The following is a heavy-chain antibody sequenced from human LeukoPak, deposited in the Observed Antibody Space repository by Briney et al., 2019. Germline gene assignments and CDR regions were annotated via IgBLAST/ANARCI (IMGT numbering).Heavy chain of an antibody. CDR1: GGSISSYY. V-gene: IGHV4-4*09. CDR3: ARHGRSTARYFDY. J-gene: IGHJ4*02. Sequence: SETLSLTCTVSGGSISSYYWSWIRQPPGKGLEWIGYIYTSGSTNYNPSLKSRVTISVDTSKNQFSLKLSSVTAADTAVYYCARHGRSTARYFDYWGQGTLVTVSS. CDR2: IYTSGST. D-gene: IGHD5/OR15-5a*01.